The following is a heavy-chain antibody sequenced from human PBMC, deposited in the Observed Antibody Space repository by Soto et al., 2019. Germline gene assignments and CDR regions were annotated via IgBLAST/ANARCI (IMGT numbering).Heavy chain of an antibody. CDR1: GGCMRNYV. CDR2: IHYSGTT. CDR3: AAGEASSRNLAPYYLDF. D-gene: IGHD6-13*01. J-gene: IGHJ4*02. Sequence: SECLSLTCAVSGGCMRNYVLTWIRQPPGKGLEWIGYIHYSGTTSFFPSYNPSLRSRVTISEDTSKNQFSLKLLSVTTADTAVYFCAAGEASSRNLAPYYLDFWGQGTLVTVSS. V-gene: IGHV4-59*01.